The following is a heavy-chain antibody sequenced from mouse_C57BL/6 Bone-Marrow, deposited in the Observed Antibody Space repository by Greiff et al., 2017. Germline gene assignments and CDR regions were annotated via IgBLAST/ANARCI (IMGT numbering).Heavy chain of an antibody. CDR2: IRNKANGYTT. D-gene: IGHD1-1*01. V-gene: IGHV7-3*02. CDR3: ARDTYGSSYDYAMDY. CDR1: GFTFTDYY. J-gene: IGHJ4*01. Sequence: EVKVEESGGGLVQPGGSLRLSCATSGFTFTDYYMSWVRQPPGKALEWLGFIRNKANGYTTEYSASVKGRFTISRDNSQSILYLQMNTLRAEDSATYYCARDTYGSSYDYAMDYWGQGTSVTVSS.